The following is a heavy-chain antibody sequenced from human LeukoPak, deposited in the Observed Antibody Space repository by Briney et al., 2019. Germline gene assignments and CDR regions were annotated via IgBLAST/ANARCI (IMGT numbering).Heavy chain of an antibody. D-gene: IGHD4-17*01. CDR3: ARNDYGDYYFDY. V-gene: IGHV4-30-4*01. Sequence: KPSETLSLTCTVSGGSISSGDYYWSWIRQPPGKGLEWIGYIYYSGSTYYNPSLKSRVTISVDTSKNQFSLKLSSVTAADTAVYYCARNDYGDYYFDYWGQGTLVTVSS. CDR2: IYYSGST. J-gene: IGHJ4*02. CDR1: GGSISSGDYY.